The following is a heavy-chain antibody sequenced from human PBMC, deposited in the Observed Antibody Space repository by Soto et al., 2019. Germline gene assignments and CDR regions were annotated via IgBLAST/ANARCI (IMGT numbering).Heavy chain of an antibody. CDR2: IYYDGIT. CDR3: ARASYGGDYSLDL. CDR1: GGSINSGGFY. Sequence: SETLSLTCTVSGGSINSGGFYWSWIRQLSGKGLEWIGYIYYDGITTYNPSLRSRLTMSVDTSKNHFSLSLTSVTAADTAVYYCARASYGGDYSLDLWGQGTLVTVPS. D-gene: IGHD4-4*01. J-gene: IGHJ1*01. V-gene: IGHV4-31*03.